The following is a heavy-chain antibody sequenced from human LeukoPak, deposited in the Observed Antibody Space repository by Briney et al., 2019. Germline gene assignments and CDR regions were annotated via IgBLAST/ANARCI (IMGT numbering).Heavy chain of an antibody. CDR1: GDTISAYS. CDR3: AKGRGRLHVNRGVYNYHYYMEV. CDR2: IIPIFGRA. V-gene: IGHV1-69*06. Sequence: GASVKVSCKAAGDTISAYSLNWVRQAPGQGLEGMGGIIPIFGRAYYAQNLQGRVTITADKSTSTAYMELSSLGSEDTAIYYCAKGRGRLHVNRGVYNYHYYMEVWGTGTTVIVSS. D-gene: IGHD3-10*01. J-gene: IGHJ6*03.